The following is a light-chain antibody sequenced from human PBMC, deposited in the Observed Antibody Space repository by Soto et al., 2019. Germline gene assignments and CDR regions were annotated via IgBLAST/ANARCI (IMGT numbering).Light chain of an antibody. Sequence: QSVLTQPPSVSGAPGQRVNISCTGSSSNIGAGYDVHWYQQLPGTAPKLLIYGNSNRPSGVPDRFSGSKSGTSASLAITGLQAEDEADYYCQSYDSSLSDWVFGGGTKLTVL. CDR2: GNS. CDR3: QSYDSSLSDWV. V-gene: IGLV1-40*01. CDR1: SSNIGAGYD. J-gene: IGLJ3*02.